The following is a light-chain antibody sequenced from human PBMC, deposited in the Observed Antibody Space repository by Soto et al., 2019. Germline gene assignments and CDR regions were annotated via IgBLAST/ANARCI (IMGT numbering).Light chain of an antibody. CDR1: SSDVGGYNS. J-gene: IGLJ1*01. CDR2: EVT. Sequence: LTQPASVSGSPGLSITISCTGTSSDVGGYNSVSWYQQHPGKSPKLLIHEVTDRPSGVSSRFSGSKSGNTASLTISGLQADDEADYYCSSYTSSDTLVFGTGTRSPS. V-gene: IGLV2-14*01. CDR3: SSYTSSDTLV.